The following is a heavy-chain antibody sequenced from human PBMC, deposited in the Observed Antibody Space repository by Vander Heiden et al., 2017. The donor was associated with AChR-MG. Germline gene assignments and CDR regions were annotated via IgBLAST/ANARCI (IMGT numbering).Heavy chain of an antibody. D-gene: IGHD1-26*01. Sequence: EVQLVESGGGLVQPGGSLRLSCAAPGFTVSSDYMSWVRQAPGKGLEWVSVIYSGGATYYADSVMGRFTISRDNSKNTLFLQMNSLRAEDTAVYYCARTSGSYLFFDYWGQGTLVTVSS. CDR3: ARTSGSYLFFDY. CDR2: IYSGGAT. V-gene: IGHV3-66*01. J-gene: IGHJ4*02. CDR1: GFTVSSDY.